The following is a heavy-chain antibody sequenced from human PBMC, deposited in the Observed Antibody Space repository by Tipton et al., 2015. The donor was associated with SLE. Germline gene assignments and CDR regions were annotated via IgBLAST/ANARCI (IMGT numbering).Heavy chain of an antibody. Sequence: TLSLTCTVSGGSISSYYWSWIRQPAGKGLEWIGRIYTSGSTNYNPSLKSRVTISVDTSKNQFSLKLSSVTAADTAVYYCARGRPMVRGVIINYYYYYMDVWGKGTTVTVSS. CDR3: ARGRPMVRGVIINYYYYYMDV. CDR2: IYTSGST. CDR1: GGSISSYY. V-gene: IGHV4-4*07. J-gene: IGHJ6*03. D-gene: IGHD3-10*01.